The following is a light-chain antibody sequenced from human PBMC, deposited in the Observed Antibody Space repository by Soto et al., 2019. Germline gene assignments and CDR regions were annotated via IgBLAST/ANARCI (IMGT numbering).Light chain of an antibody. V-gene: IGKV3-15*01. CDR3: QQYNNWPPLT. Sequence: EVVMTQSPATLSVSPGERATLSCRASQSVGSYLAWYQHKPGQAPRLLIYGASIRATGVPARFSGSGSGTEFTLTISSLQSEDFAVYYCQQYNNWPPLTFGGGTKVEIK. CDR2: GAS. J-gene: IGKJ4*01. CDR1: QSVGSY.